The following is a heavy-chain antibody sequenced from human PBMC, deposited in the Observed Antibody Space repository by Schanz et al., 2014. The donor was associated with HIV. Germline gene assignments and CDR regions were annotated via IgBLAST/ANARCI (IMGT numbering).Heavy chain of an antibody. CDR3: TRGQSGTYGTFDV. CDR1: GFTFSRYW. D-gene: IGHD1-26*01. CDR2: IDGRGVST. V-gene: IGHV3-23*04. Sequence: EVQLVESGGGLVQPGGSLRLSCAASGFTFSRYWMNWVRQAPGKGLQWVSSIDGRGVSTYYGDSLKGRFTISRDNFKDMVYLQMNSLRVEDTALYYCTRGQSGTYGTFDVWGRGTVVTVSS. J-gene: IGHJ3*01.